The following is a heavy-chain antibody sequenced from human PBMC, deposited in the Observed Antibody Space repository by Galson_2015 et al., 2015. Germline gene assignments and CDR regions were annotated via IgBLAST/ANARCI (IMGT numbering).Heavy chain of an antibody. D-gene: IGHD3-22*01. CDR1: GGTFSSYA. J-gene: IGHJ6*02. Sequence: SVKVSCKASGGTFSSYAISWVRQAPGQGLEWMGGIIPIFGIANYAQKFQGRVTITADKSTSTAYMELSSLRSEDTAVYYCARDRLGHSSGYYYDYYYYGMDVWGQGTTVTVSS. CDR3: ARDRLGHSSGYYYDYYYYGMDV. CDR2: IIPIFGIA. V-gene: IGHV1-69*10.